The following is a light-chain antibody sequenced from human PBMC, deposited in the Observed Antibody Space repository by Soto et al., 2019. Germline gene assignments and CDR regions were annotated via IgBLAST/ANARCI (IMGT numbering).Light chain of an antibody. V-gene: IGKV1-9*01. Sequence: DIQLTQSPSFLSASVGDITTITCRTTHGISRYLAWYHKKSGKSPQLLIYAASNLNSGVPSRFSGSGSGTEFTITITSLQPEDFATYYCQQLNSYPWTFGHGNKVEIK. CDR1: HGISRY. J-gene: IGKJ1*01. CDR2: AAS. CDR3: QQLNSYPWT.